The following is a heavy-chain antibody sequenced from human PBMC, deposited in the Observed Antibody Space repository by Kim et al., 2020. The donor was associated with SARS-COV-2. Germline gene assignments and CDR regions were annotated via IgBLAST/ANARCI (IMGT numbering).Heavy chain of an antibody. J-gene: IGHJ3*02. V-gene: IGHV1-18*01. CDR1: GYTFTSYG. CDR2: ISAYNGNT. CDR3: ARERDTYYYDSSGYYSGPGDAFDI. Sequence: ASVKVSCKASGYTFTSYGISWVRQAPGQGLEWMGWISAYNGNTNYAQKLQGRVTMTTDTSTSTAYMELRSLRSDDTAVYYCARERDTYYYDSSGYYSGPGDAFDIWGQGTMVTVSS. D-gene: IGHD3-22*01.